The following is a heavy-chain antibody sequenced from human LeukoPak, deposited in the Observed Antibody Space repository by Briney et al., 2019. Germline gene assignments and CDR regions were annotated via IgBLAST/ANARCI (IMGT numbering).Heavy chain of an antibody. CDR3: TRAANGASPD. Sequence: GGSLRLSCAASGFTFSSYAMSWVRQAPGKGLVWVSRINTDGSSATYADSVTGRFTISRDNAKNTLYLQMNSLRADDTAVYYCTRAANGASPDWGQGTLVTVSS. CDR1: GFTFSSYA. J-gene: IGHJ4*02. V-gene: IGHV3-74*01. CDR2: INTDGSSA. D-gene: IGHD2-8*01.